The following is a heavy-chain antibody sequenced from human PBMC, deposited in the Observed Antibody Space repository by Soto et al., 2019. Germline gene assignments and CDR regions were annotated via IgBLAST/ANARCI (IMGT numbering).Heavy chain of an antibody. CDR2: IYPGDSDT. J-gene: IGHJ6*02. Sequence: GESLKISCRGSGYNYNLHWISWVRQKPGRGLEWMGIIYPGDSDTRYNPSFQGQVTISVDKSINTAYLQWDSLEASDTATYYSATHLSNFRYCYHAMDVWGQGTTVTVSS. CDR3: ATHLSNFRYCYHAMDV. CDR1: GYNYNLHW. D-gene: IGHD4-4*01. V-gene: IGHV5-51*01.